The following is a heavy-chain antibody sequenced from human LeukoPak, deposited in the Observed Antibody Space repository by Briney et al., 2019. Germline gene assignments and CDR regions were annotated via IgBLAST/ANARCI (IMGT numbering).Heavy chain of an antibody. J-gene: IGHJ4*02. D-gene: IGHD2-2*01. CDR1: GDSVSSGGHY. CDR3: ARQCSSISCPIDY. V-gene: IGHV4-39*01. Sequence: SETLSLTCTVSGDSVSSGGHYWVWVRQPPGKGLEWLGAISYSANSYYSPSHRSRVTISIDMSKNQFSLRLSSVTAADTAFYYCARQCSSISCPIDYWGQGNLVTVSS. CDR2: ISYSANS.